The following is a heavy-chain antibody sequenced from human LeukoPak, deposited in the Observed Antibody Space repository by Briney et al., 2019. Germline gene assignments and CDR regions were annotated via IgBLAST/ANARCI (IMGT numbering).Heavy chain of an antibody. CDR3: ARGRSPPYYGSGSYLLMDV. Sequence: ASVKVSCKASGYTFTSYDINWVRQATGQGLEWMGWMNPNSGNTGYAQKFQGRVTITRNTSISTAYMELSSLRSEDTAVYYCARGRSPPYYGSGSYLLMDVWGKGTTVTVSS. CDR2: MNPNSGNT. V-gene: IGHV1-8*03. J-gene: IGHJ6*04. D-gene: IGHD3-10*01. CDR1: GYTFTSYD.